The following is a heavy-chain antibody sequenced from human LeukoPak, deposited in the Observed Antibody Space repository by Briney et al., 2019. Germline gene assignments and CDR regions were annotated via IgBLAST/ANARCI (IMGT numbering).Heavy chain of an antibody. CDR1: GVSISSSNSY. D-gene: IGHD6-13*01. CDR2: IYYSGNT. J-gene: IGHJ4*02. CDR3: ARFSWYSSSWYYFDY. Sequence: PSETLSLTCTVSGVSISSSNSYWGWIRQPPGKGLEWIGSIYYSGNTYYNASLKSQVSISIDTSKNQFSLRLTSVTAADTAVYYCARFSWYSSSWYYFDYWGQGTLVTVSS. V-gene: IGHV4-39*01.